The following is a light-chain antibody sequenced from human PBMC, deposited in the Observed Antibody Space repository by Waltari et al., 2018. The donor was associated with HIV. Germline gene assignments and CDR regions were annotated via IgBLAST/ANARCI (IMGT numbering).Light chain of an antibody. CDR1: TRDVGAYDF. Sequence: QSALTQPPSASGSPGPSVSISCTGTTRDVGAYDFVSWYQQHPGKAPKLIIYEVNKRPSGVPDRFSGSKSGNTASLIVSGLQAEDEGDYFCTSYAGNSNFVVFGGGTKLTVL. CDR3: TSYAGNSNFVV. V-gene: IGLV2-8*01. CDR2: EVN. J-gene: IGLJ2*01.